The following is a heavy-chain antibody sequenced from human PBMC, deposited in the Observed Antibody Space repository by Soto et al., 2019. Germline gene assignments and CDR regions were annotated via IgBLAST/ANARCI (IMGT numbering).Heavy chain of an antibody. CDR2: ISYGGSHK. J-gene: IGHJ4*02. CDR1: GFTFSEYG. V-gene: IGHV3-30*18. Sequence: PGGSLRLSCTASGFTFSEYGIHWVRQAPGKGLEWVAVISYGGSHKYYAGSVKGRFTISRDDSKNTVYLQMNSLKTDDTAVYYYAKEMFPRTVLESSSPWGDFWGRGSLVTVSS. D-gene: IGHD2-15*01. CDR3: AKEMFPRTVLESSSPWGDF.